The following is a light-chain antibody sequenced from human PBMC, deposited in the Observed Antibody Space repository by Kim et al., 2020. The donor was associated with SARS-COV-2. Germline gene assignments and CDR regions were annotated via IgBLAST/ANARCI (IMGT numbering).Light chain of an antibody. Sequence: DTQMTQFPSAMSASVGDRVTITCRASQDISNFLAWFQQKPGKVPERLIYAASNLQSGVPSRFSGSGSGTEFTLTISSLHPEDFGTYYCVQHDTYPRTFGQGTKVDIK. CDR3: VQHDTYPRT. V-gene: IGKV1-17*03. CDR2: AAS. J-gene: IGKJ1*01. CDR1: QDISNF.